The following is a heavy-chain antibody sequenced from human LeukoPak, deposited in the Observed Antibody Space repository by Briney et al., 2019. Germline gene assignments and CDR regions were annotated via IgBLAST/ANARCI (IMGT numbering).Heavy chain of an antibody. CDR3: ARGDVVVPAAVNGCDP. D-gene: IGHD2-2*01. CDR1: GGSFSGYY. V-gene: IGHV4-34*01. J-gene: IGHJ5*02. Sequence: SETLSLTCAVYGGSFSGYYWSWIRQPPGKGLEWIGEINHSGSTNYNPSLKSRVTISVDTSKNQFSLKLSSVTAADTAVYYCARGDVVVPAAVNGCDPWGQGTLVTVSS. CDR2: INHSGST.